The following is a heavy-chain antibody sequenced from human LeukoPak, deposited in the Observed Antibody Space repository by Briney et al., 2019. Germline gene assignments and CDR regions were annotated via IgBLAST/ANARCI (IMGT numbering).Heavy chain of an antibody. Sequence: SETLSLTCAVSGGSLSGSYWSWIRQFPGKGLEWIGFVFYTGSFNYNPSLKSRDRISVDTSRNQFSLKLSSVTAADTAVYYCARGSSLYDYWGQGTLVTVSS. V-gene: IGHV4-59*01. J-gene: IGHJ4*02. CDR2: VFYTGSF. D-gene: IGHD6-13*01. CDR3: ARGSSLYDY. CDR1: GGSLSGSY.